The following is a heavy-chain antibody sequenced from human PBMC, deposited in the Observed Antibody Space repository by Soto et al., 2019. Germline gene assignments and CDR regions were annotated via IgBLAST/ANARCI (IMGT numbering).Heavy chain of an antibody. CDR3: ARGYGRWSNTSAEYFQH. J-gene: IGHJ1*01. Sequence: SETLSLPCTVSGDSISRGDYYWSWTGQPPGEGLEWIEYIYYSGSTYYNPSLKSRLTISVDTSKNQFSLELSSVTAADTAVYYCARGYGRWSNTSAEYFQHWGQGTLVTVSS. CDR1: GDSISRGDYY. V-gene: IGHV4-30-4*01. D-gene: IGHD2-15*01. CDR2: IYYSGST.